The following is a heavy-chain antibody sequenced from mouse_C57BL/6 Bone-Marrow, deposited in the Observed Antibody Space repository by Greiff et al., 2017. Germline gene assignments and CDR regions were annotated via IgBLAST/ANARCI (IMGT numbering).Heavy chain of an antibody. J-gene: IGHJ3*01. CDR1: GYTFTSYW. D-gene: IGHD2-4*01. CDR3: AYYDYDGAWFAY. Sequence: QVQLQQPGAELLKPGASVKLSCKASGYTFTSYWMHWVKQRPGQGLEWIGMIHPNSGSTNYNEKFKSKATLTVDKSSSTAYMQLSSLTSEDSAVYYCAYYDYDGAWFAYWGQGTLVTVSA. V-gene: IGHV1-64*01. CDR2: IHPNSGST.